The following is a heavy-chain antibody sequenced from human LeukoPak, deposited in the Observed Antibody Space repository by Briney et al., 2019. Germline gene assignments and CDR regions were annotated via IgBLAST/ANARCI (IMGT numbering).Heavy chain of an antibody. D-gene: IGHD2-2*01. Sequence: GRSLRLSCAASGFTFSSNGMHWVRQAPGKGLEWVAVRWYDGSNKYYADSVKGRFTISRDNSKNTLYLQMNSLRAEDTAVYYCARTYCSSTSCPYYYYGMDVWGKGTTVTVSS. V-gene: IGHV3-33*01. J-gene: IGHJ6*04. CDR3: ARTYCSSTSCPYYYYGMDV. CDR1: GFTFSSNG. CDR2: RWYDGSNK.